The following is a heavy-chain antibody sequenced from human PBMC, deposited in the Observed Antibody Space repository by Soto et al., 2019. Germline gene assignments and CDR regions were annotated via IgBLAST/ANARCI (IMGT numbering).Heavy chain of an antibody. D-gene: IGHD2-21*01. V-gene: IGHV4-34*01. J-gene: IGHJ5*02. CDR3: ARGQGVHRRFDP. CDR1: GGSFSGYY. CDR2: IFHSGST. Sequence: QVQLQQLGAGLLKPSETLSLTCAVYGGSFSGYYWSWIRQPPGKGLEWIGEIFHSGSTKYNPSLKTRVTMSADTSKNQFSLKMTSVTAADTAVYYCARGQGVHRRFDPWGQGTLVTVSS.